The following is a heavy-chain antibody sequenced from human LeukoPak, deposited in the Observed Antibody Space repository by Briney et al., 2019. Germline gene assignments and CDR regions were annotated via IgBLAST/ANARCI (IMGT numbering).Heavy chain of an antibody. Sequence: ASVKVSCKASGYTFTSYDINWVRQATGQGLEWMGWMNPNSGNTGYAQKFQGRVTITRNTSISTAYMELSSLRSEDTAVYYCATGTRDSYVSKWGQGTLVTVSS. CDR2: MNPNSGNT. D-gene: IGHD5-18*01. CDR1: GYTFTSYD. CDR3: ATGTRDSYVSK. J-gene: IGHJ4*02. V-gene: IGHV1-8*03.